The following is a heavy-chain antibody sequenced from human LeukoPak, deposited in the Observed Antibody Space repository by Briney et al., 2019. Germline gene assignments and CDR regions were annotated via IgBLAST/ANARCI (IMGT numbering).Heavy chain of an antibody. CDR1: GYTLTELS. V-gene: IGHV1-2*02. J-gene: IGHJ4*02. CDR2: INPNSGTT. Sequence: ASVKVSCKVSGYTLTELSMHWVRQAPGQGLEWMGWINPNSGTTNYAQKFQGRVTMTRDTSISTAYMELSRLRSDDTAVYYCAREDRSASTTLLGYWGQGTLVTVSS. D-gene: IGHD1-1*01. CDR3: AREDRSASTTLLGY.